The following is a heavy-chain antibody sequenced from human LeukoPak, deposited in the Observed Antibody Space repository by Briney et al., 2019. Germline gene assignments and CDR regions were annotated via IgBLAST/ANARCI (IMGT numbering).Heavy chain of an antibody. CDR2: ISYDGSNK. CDR1: GFTFSSYA. J-gene: IGHJ6*02. V-gene: IGHV3-30-3*01. CDR3: AGSGLGGGDYYYYGMDV. D-gene: IGHD3-16*01. Sequence: GGSLRLSCAASGFTFSSYAMHWVRQAPGKGLEWVAVISYDGSNKYYADSVKGRFTISRDNSKNTLYLQMNSLRAEDTAVYYCAGSGLGGGDYYYYGMDVWGQGTTVTVSS.